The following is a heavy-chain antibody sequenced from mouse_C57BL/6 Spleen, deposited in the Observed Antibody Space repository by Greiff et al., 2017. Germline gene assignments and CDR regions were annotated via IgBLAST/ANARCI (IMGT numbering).Heavy chain of an antibody. D-gene: IGHD1-1*01. V-gene: IGHV5-4*01. J-gene: IGHJ2*01. Sequence: EVHLVESGGGLVKPGGSLKLSCAASGFTFSSYAMSWVRQTPEKRLEWVATISDGGSYTYYPDNVKGRFTISRDNAKNNLYLQMSHLKSEDTAMYYCAREGSSDYYGSSYGYWGQGTTLTVSS. CDR1: GFTFSSYA. CDR2: ISDGGSYT. CDR3: AREGSSDYYGSSYGY.